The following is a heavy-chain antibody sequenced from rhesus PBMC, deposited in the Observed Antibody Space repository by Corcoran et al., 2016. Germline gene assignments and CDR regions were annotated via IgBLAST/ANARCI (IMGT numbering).Heavy chain of an antibody. CDR1: GFSPSTRAMG. CDR3: ARVHGGTYDY. J-gene: IGHJ4*01. D-gene: IGHD1-1*01. V-gene: IGHV2S1*01. Sequence: QVTLKESGPALVKPTQTLTLTCTFSGFSPSTRAMGVGWIRQPPGKALEWLASIDWDDDKYYNTSLKNRLTISKDTSRNQVVLRMTNMDPVDTATYYCARVHGGTYDYWGQGVLVTVSS. CDR2: IDWDDDK.